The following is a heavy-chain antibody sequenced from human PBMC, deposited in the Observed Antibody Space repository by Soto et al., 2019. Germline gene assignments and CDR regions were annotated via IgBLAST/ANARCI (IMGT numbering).Heavy chain of an antibody. D-gene: IGHD5-18*01. J-gene: IGHJ3*02. CDR2: ISSSSSYI. CDR1: GFTFSSYS. Sequence: GGSLRLSCAASGFTFSSYSMNWVRQAPGKGLEWVSSISSSSSYIYYADSVKGRFTISRDNAKNSLYLQMNSLRAEDTAVYYCARVVGGYSYGPDAFDIWGQGTMVTVSS. CDR3: ARVVGGYSYGPDAFDI. V-gene: IGHV3-21*01.